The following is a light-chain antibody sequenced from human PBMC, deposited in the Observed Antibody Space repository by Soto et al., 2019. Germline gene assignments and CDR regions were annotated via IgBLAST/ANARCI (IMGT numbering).Light chain of an antibody. J-gene: IGLJ1*01. V-gene: IGLV1-44*01. CDR2: TAG. CDR3: SAWDNSLNGYV. Sequence: QAVVTQPLSASGSPGQRVTISCSGGSSNIGSNTVAWYQHLPGTAPPRLIFTAGQRPSGVPGRFSGSKSGTSASLAISGLQSEDEADYYCSAWDNSLNGYVFGPGTKVTVL. CDR1: SSNIGSNT.